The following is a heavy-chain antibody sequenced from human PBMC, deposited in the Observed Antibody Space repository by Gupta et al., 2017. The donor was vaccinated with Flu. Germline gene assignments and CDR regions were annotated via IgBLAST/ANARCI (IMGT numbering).Heavy chain of an antibody. CDR1: GGSINKYY. V-gene: IGHV4-59*01. CDR2: IYYSGST. D-gene: IGHD6-13*01. CDR3: ARDGTLDI. Sequence: TVSGGSINKYYWNWIRQPPGKGLEWIGYIYYSGSTNDNPSLKSRVTISVDTSKNQFSLKLRSVTAADTAVYYCARDGTLDIWGLGTLVTVSS. J-gene: IGHJ3*02.